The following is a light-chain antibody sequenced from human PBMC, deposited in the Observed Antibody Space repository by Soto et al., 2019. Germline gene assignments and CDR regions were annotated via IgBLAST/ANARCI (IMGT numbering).Light chain of an antibody. Sequence: EIVLTQSPATLSLSPGERATLSCRASQNINRYLAWYHQKPGQPPRLLIYDASTRATGIPARFSGSGSGTDFNLTISRLEPEDFAVYYCQQRSNWTITFGQGTRLEIK. V-gene: IGKV3-11*01. CDR3: QQRSNWTIT. J-gene: IGKJ5*01. CDR2: DAS. CDR1: QNINRY.